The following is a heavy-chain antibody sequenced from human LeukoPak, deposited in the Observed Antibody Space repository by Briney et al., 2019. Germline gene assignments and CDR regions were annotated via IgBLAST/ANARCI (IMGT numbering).Heavy chain of an antibody. CDR1: GYTFTSYY. CDR3: AREESSGCFDY. V-gene: IGHV1-46*01. Sequence: ASVKVSCKASGYTFTSYYMHLVRQAPGQGLEWMGIINPSGGSTSYAQKFQGRVTMTRDTSTSTVYMELSSLRSEDTAVYYCAREESSGCFDYWGQGTLVTVSS. D-gene: IGHD6-19*01. J-gene: IGHJ4*02. CDR2: INPSGGST.